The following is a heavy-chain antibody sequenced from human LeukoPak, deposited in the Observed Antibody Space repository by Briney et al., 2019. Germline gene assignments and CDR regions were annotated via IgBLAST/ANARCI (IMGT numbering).Heavy chain of an antibody. CDR1: GFTFSSYW. V-gene: IGHV3-15*01. Sequence: GGSLRLSCAASGFTFSSYWMSWVRQAPGKGLEWVGLMKSKPEGGTTFYAAPVKDRFSISRDDSRNTLYLQMNSLTIGDTGVYYCTTGNPWGQGTLVTVSS. J-gene: IGHJ5*02. CDR3: TTGNP. CDR2: MKSKPEGGTT.